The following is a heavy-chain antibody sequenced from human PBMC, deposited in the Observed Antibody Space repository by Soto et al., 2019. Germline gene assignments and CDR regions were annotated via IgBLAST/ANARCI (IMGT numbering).Heavy chain of an antibody. CDR2: ISSSSSYI. J-gene: IGHJ4*02. CDR1: GFTFSSYS. Sequence: PGGSLRLSCAASGFTFSSYSMNWVRQAPGKGLEWVSSISSSSSYIYYADSVKGRFTISRDNAKNSLYLQMNSLRAEDTAVYYCARSAFYSGIYPDHWGQGTLVTVSS. V-gene: IGHV3-21*01. CDR3: ARSAFYSGIYPDH. D-gene: IGHD1-26*01.